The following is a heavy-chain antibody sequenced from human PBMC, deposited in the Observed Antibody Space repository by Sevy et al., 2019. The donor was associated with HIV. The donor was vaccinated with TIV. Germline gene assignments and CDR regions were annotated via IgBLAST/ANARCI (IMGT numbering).Heavy chain of an antibody. J-gene: IGHJ6*02. CDR2: MKSNSGNT. V-gene: IGHV1-8*01. CDR3: ARYYYDSSGYYDYNGMDV. D-gene: IGHD3-22*01. Sequence: ASVKVSCKASGYTFTSYDINWVRQATGQGLEWMGWMKSNSGNTGYAQKFQGRVTMTRNTSISTAYIELSSLRSEDTAVYYCARYYYDSSGYYDYNGMDVWGQGTTVTVSS. CDR1: GYTFTSYD.